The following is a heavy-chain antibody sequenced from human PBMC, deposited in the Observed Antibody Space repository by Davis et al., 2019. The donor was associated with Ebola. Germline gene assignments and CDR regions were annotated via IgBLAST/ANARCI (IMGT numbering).Heavy chain of an antibody. D-gene: IGHD3-10*01. V-gene: IGHV3-23*01. Sequence: GESLKISCAASGFIFRSYVMSWVRQAPGKGLEWVSTLGTSADTYYADSVKGRFTISRDNSKNTLYLQMNGLRVEDTAIYYCAKDRLRLWLGESSGQGTLVTISS. CDR1: GFIFRSYV. CDR3: AKDRLRLWLGES. CDR2: LGTSADT. J-gene: IGHJ5*02.